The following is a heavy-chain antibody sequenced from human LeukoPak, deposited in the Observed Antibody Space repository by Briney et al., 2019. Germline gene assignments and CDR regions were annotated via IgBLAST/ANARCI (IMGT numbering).Heavy chain of an antibody. CDR3: ARDLHVAAADY. CDR2: IIGDGTTR. J-gene: IGHJ4*02. Sequence: GGSLRLSCAASGFTFSSYWMHWARQAPGKGLVWVSRIIGDGTTRDYADSVKGRFTIPRDNAKNTVYLQMNSLTAEDTAVYYCARDLHVAAADYWGQGTLVTVSS. D-gene: IGHD6-13*01. CDR1: GFTFSSYW. V-gene: IGHV3-74*01.